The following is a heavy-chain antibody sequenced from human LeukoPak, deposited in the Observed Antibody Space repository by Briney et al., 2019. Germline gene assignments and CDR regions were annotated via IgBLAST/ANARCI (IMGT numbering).Heavy chain of an antibody. Sequence: GGSPRLSCAASGFTFSSYWMSWDRQAPGKGLEWVANIKQDGSEKYYVDSVKGRFTISRDNAKNSLYLQMNSLRAEDTAVYYCAVSLGGWYYYYGVDVWGHGTTVTVSS. D-gene: IGHD6-19*01. CDR1: GFTFSSYW. J-gene: IGHJ6*02. CDR2: IKQDGSEK. V-gene: IGHV3-7*01. CDR3: AVSLGGWYYYYGVDV.